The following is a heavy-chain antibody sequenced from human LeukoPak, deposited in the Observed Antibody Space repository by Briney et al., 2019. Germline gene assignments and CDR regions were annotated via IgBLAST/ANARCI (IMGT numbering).Heavy chain of an antibody. CDR2: INPNSGDT. D-gene: IGHD3-22*01. J-gene: IGHJ1*01. CDR1: GYTFTDYY. Sequence: GASVKVSCKASGYTFTDYYIHWVRQAPGQGLEWMGWINPNSGDTNYAQKFQGRVTMTRDTSISTAYMELSRLRSDDTAVYYCARGYYDSSDFEYFQHWGQGTLVTVSS. CDR3: ARGYYDSSDFEYFQH. V-gene: IGHV1-2*02.